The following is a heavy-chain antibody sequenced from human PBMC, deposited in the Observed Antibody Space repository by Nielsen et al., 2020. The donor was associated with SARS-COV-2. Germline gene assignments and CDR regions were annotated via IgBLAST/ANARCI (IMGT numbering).Heavy chain of an antibody. CDR1: GGSISSYYW. V-gene: IGHV2-26*01. J-gene: IGHJ4*02. Sequence: LRLSCTVSGGSISSYYWSWIRQPPGKALEWLAHIFSNDEKSYSTSLKSRLTISKDTSKSQVVLTMTNMDPVDTATYYCARIVDYYDSSGLDYWGQGTLVTVSS. CDR3: ARIVDYYDSSGLDY. CDR2: IFSNDEK. D-gene: IGHD3-22*01.